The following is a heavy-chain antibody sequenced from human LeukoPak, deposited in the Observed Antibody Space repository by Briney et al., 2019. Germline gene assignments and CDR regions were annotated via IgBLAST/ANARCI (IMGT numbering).Heavy chain of an antibody. CDR3: ARHQMSYWYFDL. Sequence: SETLSLTCTVSGGSISSYYWSWIRQPPGKGLEWIGYIYYSGSTNYNPSLKSRVTMSVDTSKNQFSLKLWSVTAADTAVYYCARHQMSYWYFDLWGRGTLVTVSS. CDR2: IYYSGST. J-gene: IGHJ2*01. CDR1: GGSISSYY. V-gene: IGHV4-59*08.